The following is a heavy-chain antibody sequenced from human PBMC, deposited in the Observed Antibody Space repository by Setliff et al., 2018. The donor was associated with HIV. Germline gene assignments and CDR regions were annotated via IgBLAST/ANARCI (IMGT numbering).Heavy chain of an antibody. CDR2: ISSNGIYT. Sequence: GGSLRLSCTASGISFNGYTMNWVRQVPGKGLEWVSSISSNGIYTYYGDSVKGRFTISRDNVNNFLYLQMNSLRAEDTAMYYCARDIITTFGVFTTSVGGWNYWGQGTLVTVSS. CDR3: ARDIITTFGVFTTSVGGWNY. V-gene: IGHV3-21*04. J-gene: IGHJ4*02. D-gene: IGHD3-3*01. CDR1: GISFNGYT.